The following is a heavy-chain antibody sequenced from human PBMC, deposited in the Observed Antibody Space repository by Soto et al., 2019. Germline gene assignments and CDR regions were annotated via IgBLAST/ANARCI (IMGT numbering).Heavy chain of an antibody. Sequence: QVQLQESGPGLVEPSQTLSLTCTVSGGSISSGGYYWSWIRQHPGKGLEWIGYIYYSGSTYYNPSLKRRGTISVDTSKTQFSLKLSSVTAADTAVYYCARDSRLTGEFPFAYWGQGTLVTVSS. CDR1: GGSISSGGYY. J-gene: IGHJ4*02. CDR3: ARDSRLTGEFPFAY. CDR2: IYYSGST. D-gene: IGHD7-27*01. V-gene: IGHV4-31*03.